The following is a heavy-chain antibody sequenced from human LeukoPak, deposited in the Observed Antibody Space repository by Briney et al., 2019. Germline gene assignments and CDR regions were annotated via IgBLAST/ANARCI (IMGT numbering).Heavy chain of an antibody. D-gene: IGHD5-18*01. CDR2: ISGSGGST. CDR3: AKGAASRGYTYVAN. Sequence: PGGSLRLSCAASAFTFRSYAMIWVRQAPGKGLEWVSGISGSGGSTYYSDSAKGRFTISRDNSNNTLYLQMSSLRAEDTAVYYCAKGAASRGYTYVANWGQGTLVTVSS. CDR1: AFTFRSYA. V-gene: IGHV3-23*01. J-gene: IGHJ4*02.